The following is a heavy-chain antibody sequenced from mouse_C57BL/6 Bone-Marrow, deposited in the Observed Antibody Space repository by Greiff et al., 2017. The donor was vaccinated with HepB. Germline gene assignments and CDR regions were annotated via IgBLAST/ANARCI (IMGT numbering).Heavy chain of an antibody. V-gene: IGHV1-76*01. CDR1: GYTFTDYY. CDR2: IYPGSGNT. CDR3: ATPLVYYAMDY. Sequence: VQLQQSGAELVRPGASVKLSCKASGYTFTDYYINWVKQRPGQGLEWIARIYPGSGNTYYNEKFKGKATLTAEKSSSTAYMQLSSLTSEDSAVYFCATPLVYYAMDYWGQGTSVTVSS. J-gene: IGHJ4*01.